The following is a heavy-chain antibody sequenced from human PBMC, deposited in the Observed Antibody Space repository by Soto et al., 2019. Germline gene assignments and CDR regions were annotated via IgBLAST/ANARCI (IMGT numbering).Heavy chain of an antibody. CDR3: AKDILCTWLRGYLDY. D-gene: IGHD6-13*01. CDR2: VSGSAGNT. CDR1: GFTFSNYV. J-gene: IGHJ4*02. V-gene: IGHV3-23*01. Sequence: EVQLLVSGGGLVQPGGSLRLSCAASGFTFSNYVMHWVRQAPGKGLEWVSTVSGSAGNTYYADSVQGRFTISRDNSKNTLYRAMNSLRGEDTAVYYCAKDILCTWLRGYLDYWGQGTLVTVSS.